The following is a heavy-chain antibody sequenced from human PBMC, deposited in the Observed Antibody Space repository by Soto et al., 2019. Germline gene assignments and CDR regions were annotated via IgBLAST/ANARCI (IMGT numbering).Heavy chain of an antibody. Sequence: ASVKVSCKVSGYTLTEVSMHWVRQAPGKGLEWMGGFDPEDGETIYAQKFQGRVTMTEDTSTDTAYMELSSLRSEDTAVYYCATAVSMRLVQFASGYYYMDVWGKGTTVTVSS. CDR1: GYTLTEVS. V-gene: IGHV1-24*01. D-gene: IGHD6-6*01. CDR2: FDPEDGET. CDR3: ATAVSMRLVQFASGYYYMDV. J-gene: IGHJ6*03.